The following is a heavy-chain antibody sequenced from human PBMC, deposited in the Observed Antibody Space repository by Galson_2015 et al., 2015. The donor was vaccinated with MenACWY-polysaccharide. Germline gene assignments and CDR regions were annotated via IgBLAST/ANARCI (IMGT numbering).Heavy chain of an antibody. D-gene: IGHD1-26*01. CDR3: VKGGWADN. V-gene: IGHV3-23*01. CDR2: TSPGSETA. Sequence: SLRLSCAASGFNFSILVMTWIRQGPGKGLEWVSATSPGSETAYYSDSVKGRFTISRDNSKDTLHLQMDSLRAEDTAVYYCVKGGWADNWGQGTLVTVSS. CDR1: GFNFSILV. J-gene: IGHJ4*02.